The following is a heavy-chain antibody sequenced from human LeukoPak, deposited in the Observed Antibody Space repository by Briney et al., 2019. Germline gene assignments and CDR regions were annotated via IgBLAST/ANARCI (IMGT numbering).Heavy chain of an antibody. CDR2: ISHSGKTI. D-gene: IGHD2-2*01. CDR3: ANVGDIVVVAY. Sequence: GGSLRLSCAASAPTFSNFEMNRVRQAPGKGLEWVSYISHSGKTIYYANSVKGRFTISRDNAKNSLYLQMNSLRAEDTAVYYCANVGDIVVVAYWGQGTLVTVSS. CDR1: APTFSNFE. V-gene: IGHV3-48*03. J-gene: IGHJ4*02.